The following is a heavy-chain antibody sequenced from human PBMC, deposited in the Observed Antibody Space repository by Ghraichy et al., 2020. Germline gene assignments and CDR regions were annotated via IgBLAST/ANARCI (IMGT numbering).Heavy chain of an antibody. CDR1: GDTLSNYA. D-gene: IGHD5-24*01. CDR3: ARGFLFPQRWRQLGYYYYNMDV. Sequence: SVKVSCKASGDTLSNYAINWVRQAPGQGLEWMGGIIPDFSTSNHAQIFKDRVTLSADKSTNTAYMELTSLRSEDTAVYYCARGFLFPQRWRQLGYYYYNMDVWGQGTTVTVSS. V-gene: IGHV1-69*06. J-gene: IGHJ6*03. CDR2: IIPDFSTS.